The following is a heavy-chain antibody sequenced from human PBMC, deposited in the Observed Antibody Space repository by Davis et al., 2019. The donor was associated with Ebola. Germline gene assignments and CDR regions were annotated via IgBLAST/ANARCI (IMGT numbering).Heavy chain of an antibody. CDR2: IYYSGST. CDR1: GGSISSYY. CDR3: ARWRVAAASYFDY. Sequence: PSEPLSLTCTVSGGSISSYYWSWIRQPPGKGLEWIGYIYYSGSTNYNPSLKSRVTISVDTSKNQFSLKLSSVTAADTAVYYCARWRVAAASYFDYWGQGTLVTVSS. V-gene: IGHV4-59*01. D-gene: IGHD6-13*01. J-gene: IGHJ4*02.